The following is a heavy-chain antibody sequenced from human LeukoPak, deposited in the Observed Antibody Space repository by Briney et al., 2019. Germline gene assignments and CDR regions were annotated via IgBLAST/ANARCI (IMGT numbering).Heavy chain of an antibody. CDR3: ASGGATPFDY. CDR2: INHSGST. V-gene: IGHV4-34*01. Sequence: SETLSLTCAVYGLSFSGYYWSWIRQPPGKGLEWIGEINHSGSTNYNPSLKSRVTISVDTSKNQFSLKLSSVTAADTAVYYCASGGATPFDYWGQGTLVTVSS. CDR1: GLSFSGYY. D-gene: IGHD1-26*01. J-gene: IGHJ4*02.